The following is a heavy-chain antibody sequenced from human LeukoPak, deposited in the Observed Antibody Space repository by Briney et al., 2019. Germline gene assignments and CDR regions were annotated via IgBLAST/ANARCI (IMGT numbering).Heavy chain of an antibody. CDR3: ATDSFDSSGYYPYYYYGMDV. CDR2: IYDSGNT. CDR1: GGSISSWY. Sequence: SETLSLTCTVSGGSISSWYWSWIRQPPGKGLEWIGYIYDSGNTNYNPSLKSRVTISVDTSKNQFSLKLSSVTAADTAVYYCATDSFDSSGYYPYYYYGMDVWGQGTTVTVSS. J-gene: IGHJ6*02. D-gene: IGHD3-22*01. V-gene: IGHV4-59*01.